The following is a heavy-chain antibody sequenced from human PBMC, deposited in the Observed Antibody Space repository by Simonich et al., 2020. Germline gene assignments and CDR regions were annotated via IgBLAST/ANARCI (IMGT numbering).Heavy chain of an antibody. CDR1: GNTFTGYY. D-gene: IGHD5-12*01. CDR3: ASSKLATIDY. J-gene: IGHJ4*02. V-gene: IGHV1-2*02. Sequence: QVQLVQSGAEVKKPGASVNVSCKASGNTFTGYYMHWVRQAPGQGLEWMGWINPNSGVTNYAQKFQGRVTMSRDTSISTAYMELSRLRSDDTAVYYCASSKLATIDYWGQGTLVTVSS. CDR2: INPNSGVT.